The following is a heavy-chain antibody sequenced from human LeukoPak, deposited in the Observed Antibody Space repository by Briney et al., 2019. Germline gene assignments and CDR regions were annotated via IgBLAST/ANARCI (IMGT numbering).Heavy chain of an antibody. CDR3: ARDSRNALRGYFDY. V-gene: IGHV4-4*07. D-gene: IGHD5-12*01. CDR1: GGSISSYY. CDR2: IYTSGST. Sequence: SETLSLTCTVSGGSISSYYWSWIRQPAGKGLEWIGRIYTSGSTNYNPSLKSRVTMSVDTSKNQFSLKLSSVTAADTAVYYCARDSRNALRGYFDYWGQGTLVTVSS. J-gene: IGHJ4*02.